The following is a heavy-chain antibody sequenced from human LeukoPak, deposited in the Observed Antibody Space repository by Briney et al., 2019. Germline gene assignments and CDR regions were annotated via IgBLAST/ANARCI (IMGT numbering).Heavy chain of an antibody. CDR3: AREGYSGYDYFFGRWFDP. J-gene: IGHJ5*02. CDR1: GFSFSNYA. Sequence: GGSLRLSCAASGFSFSNYAMSWVRQAPGKGLEWVSSISSSSSYIYYADSVKGRFTISRDNAKNSLYLQMNSLRAEDTAVYYCAREGYSGYDYFFGRWFDPWGQGTLVTVSS. V-gene: IGHV3-21*01. CDR2: ISSSSSYI. D-gene: IGHD5-12*01.